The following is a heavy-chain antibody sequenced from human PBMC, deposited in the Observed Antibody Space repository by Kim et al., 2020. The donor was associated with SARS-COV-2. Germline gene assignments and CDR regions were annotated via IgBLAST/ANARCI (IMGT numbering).Heavy chain of an antibody. D-gene: IGHD5-18*01. J-gene: IGHJ4*02. CDR1: GGSVSSGSYY. Sequence: SGTLSLTCTVSGGSVSSGSYYWSWIRQPPGKGLEWIGYIYYSGSTNYNPSLKSRVTISVDTSKNQFSLKLSSVTAADTAVYYCARGSELWLRGYYFDYWGQGTLVTVSS. CDR2: IYYSGST. V-gene: IGHV4-61*01. CDR3: ARGSELWLRGYYFDY.